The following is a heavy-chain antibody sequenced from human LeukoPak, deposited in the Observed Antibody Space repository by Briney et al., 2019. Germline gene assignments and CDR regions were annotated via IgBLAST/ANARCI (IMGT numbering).Heavy chain of an antibody. CDR2: IIPIFGTA. D-gene: IGHD2-2*01. Sequence: ASVKVSCKVSGDKITNHGISWVRQAPGQGLEWMGGIIPIFGTANYAQKFQGRVTITADESTSTAYMELSSLRSEGTAVYYCARDEMELGYCSSTSCYGFDPWGQGTLVTVSS. J-gene: IGHJ5*02. CDR1: GDKITNHG. CDR3: ARDEMELGYCSSTSCYGFDP. V-gene: IGHV1-69*13.